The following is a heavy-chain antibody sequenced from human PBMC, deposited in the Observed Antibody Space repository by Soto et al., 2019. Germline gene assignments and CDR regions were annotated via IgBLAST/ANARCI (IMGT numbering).Heavy chain of an antibody. D-gene: IGHD6-13*01. V-gene: IGHV3-48*03. CDR3: ARTMYSNRGWFDP. Sequence: PGGSLRLSCAASGFTFSSYDMNWVRQAPGKALEWVSYITSSGSLIYYADSVRGRFTVSRDNAKNSLYLQMNSLRAEDTGVYYCARTMYSNRGWFDPWGQGTLVTVSS. CDR2: ITSSGSLI. CDR1: GFTFSSYD. J-gene: IGHJ5*02.